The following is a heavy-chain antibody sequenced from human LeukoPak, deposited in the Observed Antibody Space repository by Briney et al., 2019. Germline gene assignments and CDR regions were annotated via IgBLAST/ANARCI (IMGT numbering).Heavy chain of an antibody. CDR2: VGVDERTI. V-gene: IGHV3-30*04. J-gene: IGHJ4*02. CDR1: GFTFTGHS. CDR3: AREKQSGGTSFDY. Sequence: GGSLRLSCVAFGFTFTGHSMHWVRQAPGKGLEWVAVVGVDERTIFYADSLKGRFTVSRDNSKNTVYLQMNSLRDEDTAFYYCAREKQSGGTSFDYWGQGSLVSVSS. D-gene: IGHD1-26*01.